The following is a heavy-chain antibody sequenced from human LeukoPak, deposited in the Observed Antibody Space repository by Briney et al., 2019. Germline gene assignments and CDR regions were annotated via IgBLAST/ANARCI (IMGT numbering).Heavy chain of an antibody. V-gene: IGHV4-59*08. CDR2: IYYSGST. D-gene: IGHD4-17*01. J-gene: IGHJ4*02. Sequence: PSETLSLTCTVSGGSISSYYWSWIRQPPGKGLEWIGYIYYSGSTNYNPSLKSRVTISVDTSKNQFSLKLSSVTAADTAVYYCARRHYGDYGFDYWGQGTLVTVSS. CDR1: GGSISSYY. CDR3: ARRHYGDYGFDY.